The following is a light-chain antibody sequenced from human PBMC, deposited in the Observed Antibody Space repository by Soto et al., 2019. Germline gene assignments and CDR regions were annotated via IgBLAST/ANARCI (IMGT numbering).Light chain of an antibody. CDR3: HQYGSSPLT. Sequence: EIVLTQSPATLSLSPGERATLSCGASQSVSSSYLAWYQQKPGLATRLLIYDASSRATGIPDRFSGSGSGTDFTLTISRLEPEDFAVYYWHQYGSSPLTFGGGTKVEIK. V-gene: IGKV3D-20*01. J-gene: IGKJ4*01. CDR1: QSVSSSY. CDR2: DAS.